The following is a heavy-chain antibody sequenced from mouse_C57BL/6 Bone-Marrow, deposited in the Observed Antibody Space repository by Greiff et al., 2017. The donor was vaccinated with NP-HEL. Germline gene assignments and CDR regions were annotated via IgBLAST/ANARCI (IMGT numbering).Heavy chain of an antibody. CDR1: GYSITSGYD. V-gene: IGHV3-1*01. CDR2: ISYSGST. Sequence: EVQGVESGPGMVKPSQSLSLTCTVTGYSITSGYDWHWIRHFPGNKLEWMGYISYSGSTNYNPSLKSRISITHDTSKNHFFLKLNSVTTEDTATYYCARVGTGDFDVWGTGTTVTVSS. CDR3: ARVGTGDFDV. J-gene: IGHJ1*03. D-gene: IGHD4-1*01.